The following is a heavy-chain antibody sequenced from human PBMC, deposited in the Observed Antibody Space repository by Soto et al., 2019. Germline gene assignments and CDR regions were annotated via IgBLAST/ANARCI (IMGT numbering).Heavy chain of an antibody. CDR1: GYTFTSYA. CDR2: INACNGNT. J-gene: IGHJ4*02. D-gene: IGHD2-21*02. Sequence: EASVKVSCKASGYTFTSYAMHWVRQAPGQRLEWMGWINACNGNTKYSQKFQGRVTITRDTSASTAYMELSSLRSEDTAVYYCARSIVVVTALDYWGQGTLVTVPQ. V-gene: IGHV1-3*01. CDR3: ARSIVVVTALDY.